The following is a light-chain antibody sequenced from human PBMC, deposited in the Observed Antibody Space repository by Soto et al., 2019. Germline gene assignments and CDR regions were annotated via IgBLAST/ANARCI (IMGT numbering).Light chain of an antibody. J-gene: IGKJ3*01. CDR3: HQYYSTPFT. CDR1: QSVLYSSNNKNY. Sequence: DIVMTQSPDSLAVSLGERATINCKSSQSVLYSSNNKNYLAWYQQKAGQPPKLLIYWASTRESGVSDRFSGRGSGTEFTLTISSLQAEDVAVYYCHQYYSTPFTFGPGTKVDIK. V-gene: IGKV4-1*01. CDR2: WAS.